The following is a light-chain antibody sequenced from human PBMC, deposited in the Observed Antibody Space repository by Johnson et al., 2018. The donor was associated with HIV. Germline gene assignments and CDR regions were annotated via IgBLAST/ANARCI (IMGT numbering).Light chain of an antibody. CDR3: GTWGGV. CDR2: DNN. CDR1: SSNIGNSY. V-gene: IGLV1-51*01. Sequence: QAVLTQPPSVSAAPGQKVTISCSGSSSNIGNSYVSWYQQLPGTAPNLLIYDNNKRPSGIPDRFSGSKSGTSATLGITGLQAGDDADYYCGTWGGVFGTGTKVTVL. J-gene: IGLJ1*01.